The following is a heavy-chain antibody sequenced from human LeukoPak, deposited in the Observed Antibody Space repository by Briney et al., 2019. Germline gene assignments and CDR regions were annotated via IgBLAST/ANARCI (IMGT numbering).Heavy chain of an antibody. V-gene: IGHV4-4*02. CDR2: IYHSGST. CDR1: GGSISSSNW. D-gene: IGHD3-10*01. CDR3: SMVRGVIQGRFDY. J-gene: IGHJ4*02. Sequence: PSETLSLTCAVSGGSISSSNWWSWVRQSPEKGLEWIGEIYHSGSTNYNPSLKSRVTISVDTSKNQFSLKLTPVTAADTAVYFCSMVRGVIQGRFDYWGQGTLVTVSS.